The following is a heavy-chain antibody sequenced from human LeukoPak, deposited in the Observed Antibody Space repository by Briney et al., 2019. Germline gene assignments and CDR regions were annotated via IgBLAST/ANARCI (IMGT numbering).Heavy chain of an antibody. J-gene: IGHJ4*02. CDR3: AKDSPLGYCSGGSCYFDY. CDR2: ISGSGGST. D-gene: IGHD2-15*01. CDR1: GFTFSSYA. V-gene: IGHV3-23*01. Sequence: GGSLRLSCAASGFTFSSYAMSWVRQAPGKGLEWVSAISGSGGSTYYADSVKGRFTISRDNSKNTLYLQMNSLRAEDTAVYYCAKDSPLGYCSGGSCYFDYWGQGTLVTVSS.